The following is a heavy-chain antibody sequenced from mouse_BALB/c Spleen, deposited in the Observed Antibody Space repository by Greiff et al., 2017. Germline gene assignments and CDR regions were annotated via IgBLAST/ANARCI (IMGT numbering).Heavy chain of an antibody. Sequence: EVKLVESGGGLVKPGGSLKLSCAASGFAFSSYDMSWVRQTPEKRLEWVAYISSGGGSTYYPDTVKGRFTISRDNAKNTLYLQMSSLKSEDTAMYYCARHEGYGGSFAYWGQGTLVTVSA. CDR3: ARHEGYGGSFAY. D-gene: IGHD2-3*01. J-gene: IGHJ3*01. V-gene: IGHV5-12-1*01. CDR1: GFAFSSYD. CDR2: ISSGGGST.